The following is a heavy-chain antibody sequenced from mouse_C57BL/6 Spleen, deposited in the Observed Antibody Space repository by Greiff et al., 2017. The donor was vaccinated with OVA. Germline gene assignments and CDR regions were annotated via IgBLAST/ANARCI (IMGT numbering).Heavy chain of an antibody. CDR1: GYSITSGYY. CDR2: ISYDGSN. V-gene: IGHV3-6*01. D-gene: IGHD1-1*01. Sequence: EVQLQQSGPGLVKPSQSLSLTCSVTGYSITSGYYWNWIRQFLGNKLEWMGYISYDGSNNYNPSLKNRISITRDTSKNQFFLKLNSVTTEDTATYYCARGNYYGSSYDYWGQGTTLTVSS. CDR3: ARGNYYGSSYDY. J-gene: IGHJ2*01.